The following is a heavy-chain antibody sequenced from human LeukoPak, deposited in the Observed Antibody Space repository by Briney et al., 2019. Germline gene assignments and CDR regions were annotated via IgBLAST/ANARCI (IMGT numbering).Heavy chain of an antibody. CDR2: FDAAETDT. J-gene: IGHJ4*02. V-gene: IGHV1-24*01. Sequence: GASVKVSCKVSGYTLSELSMHWVRQSPGKGLEWMGGFDAAETDTIYAQKFQGRVTMTEDTSTDTAYMELNSLSSEDTAVYYCSSSGVEEWQGLHFWGQGTLVTVSS. CDR3: SSSGVEEWQGLHF. D-gene: IGHD3-3*01. CDR1: GYTLSELS.